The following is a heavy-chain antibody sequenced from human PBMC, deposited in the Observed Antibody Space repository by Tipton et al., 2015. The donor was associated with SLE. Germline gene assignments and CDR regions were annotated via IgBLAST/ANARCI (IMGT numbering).Heavy chain of an antibody. V-gene: IGHV3-33*01. CDR1: GFTFITSA. J-gene: IGHJ4*02. D-gene: IGHD3-16*01. Sequence: SLRLSCAASGFTFITSAMHWVRQAPGKGLGWVAVIWSDGSNKFYADSVKGRFTISRNNSKNTVSLQMNSLRVEDTAVYFCARGRGGEFLAYWGQGTLVTVSS. CDR3: ARGRGGEFLAY. CDR2: IWSDGSNK.